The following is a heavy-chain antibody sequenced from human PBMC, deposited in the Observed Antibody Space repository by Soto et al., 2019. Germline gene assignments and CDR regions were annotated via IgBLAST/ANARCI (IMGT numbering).Heavy chain of an antibody. CDR3: ARGAYCSGGSCYWWFDP. J-gene: IGHJ5*02. Sequence: TLSRTCAISGDSVSSNSAAWNWIRQSPSRGLEWLGRTYYRSKWYNDYAVSVKSRITINPDTSKNQFSLQLNSVTPEDTAVYYCARGAYCSGGSCYWWFDPWGQGTLVTVSS. D-gene: IGHD2-15*01. V-gene: IGHV6-1*01. CDR1: GDSVSSNSAA. CDR2: TYYRSKWYN.